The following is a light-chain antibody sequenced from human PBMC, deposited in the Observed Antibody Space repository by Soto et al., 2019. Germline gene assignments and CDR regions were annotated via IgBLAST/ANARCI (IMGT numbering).Light chain of an antibody. CDR2: DNS. CDR3: GSWDSALSVVL. Sequence: QSVLTQPPSVSAAPGQKVSISCSGSDSNIGNNSVSWYQQLPGTAPKFLIYDNSGRPSGIPDRFSSSKSGTSATLSITGLKTGDEADYYCGSWDSALSVVLFGGGTKLTVL. V-gene: IGLV1-51*01. J-gene: IGLJ2*01. CDR1: DSNIGNNS.